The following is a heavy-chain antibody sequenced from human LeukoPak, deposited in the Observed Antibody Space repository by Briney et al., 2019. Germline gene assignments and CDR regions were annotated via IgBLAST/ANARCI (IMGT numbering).Heavy chain of an antibody. CDR2: IWADGSNK. V-gene: IGHV3-33*03. D-gene: IGHD3-10*01. CDR3: AKRIDGSINAFNF. Sequence: GSLRLSCATSTFTFSHYGMHWVRQAPGKGLEWVAVIWADGSNKSYADSAKGRFTISRENSKSTLYLQMDSLRAEDSAIYYCAKRIDGSINAFNFWGQGTMVTVSS. J-gene: IGHJ3*01. CDR1: TFTFSHYG.